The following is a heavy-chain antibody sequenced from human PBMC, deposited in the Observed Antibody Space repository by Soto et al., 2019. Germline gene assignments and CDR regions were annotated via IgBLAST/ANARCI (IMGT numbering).Heavy chain of an antibody. CDR1: GFTFDDYA. Sequence: GESLKISCAASGFTFDDYAMHWVRQAPGKGLEWVSLISGDGGSTYYADSVKGRFTISRDNSKNSLYLQMNSLRTEDTALYYCAKAPYGGNSGGFDYWGQGTLVTVSS. V-gene: IGHV3-43*02. D-gene: IGHD4-17*01. CDR2: ISGDGGST. J-gene: IGHJ4*02. CDR3: AKAPYGGNSGGFDY.